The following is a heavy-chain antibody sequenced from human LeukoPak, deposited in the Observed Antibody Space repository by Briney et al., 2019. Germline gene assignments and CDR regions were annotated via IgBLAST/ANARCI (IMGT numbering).Heavy chain of an antibody. Sequence: GGSLRLSCAASGFTFSSYAMSWVRQAPGKGLEWVSAISGSGGSTYYADSVKGRFTISRDNSKNTLYLQMNSLRAEDTAVYYCAKSLRYCSDGSCPLYYYYYMDVWGKGTTVTVSS. V-gene: IGHV3-23*01. CDR3: AKSLRYCSDGSCPLYYYYYMDV. J-gene: IGHJ6*03. CDR1: GFTFSSYA. D-gene: IGHD2-15*01. CDR2: ISGSGGST.